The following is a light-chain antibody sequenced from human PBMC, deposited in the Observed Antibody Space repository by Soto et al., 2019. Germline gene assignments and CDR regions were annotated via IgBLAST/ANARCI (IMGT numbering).Light chain of an antibody. CDR1: QSVSIY. CDR3: QQRSNWPLT. V-gene: IGKV3-11*01. CDR2: DAS. J-gene: IGKJ4*01. Sequence: EIALTQSPATVSLSPGERATLSCRASQSVSIYLAWYQQKPGQAPRLLIYDASKRASDIPARFSGSGSETDFTLTISSLEPEDFAIYYCQQRSNWPLTFGGGTKVEIK.